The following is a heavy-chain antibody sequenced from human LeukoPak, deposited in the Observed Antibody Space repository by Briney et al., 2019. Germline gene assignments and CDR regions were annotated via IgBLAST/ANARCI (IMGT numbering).Heavy chain of an antibody. D-gene: IGHD6-6*01. V-gene: IGHV1-46*01. CDR2: INPSGGST. J-gene: IGHJ3*02. CDR1: GYTFTSYY. CDR3: ARGLIAARGAHDAFDI. Sequence: ASVKVSCKASGYTFTSYYMHWVRQAPGQGLEWMGIINPSGGSTSYAQKFQGRVTMTRDTSTSTVYMELSSLRSEDTAVYYCARGLIAARGAHDAFDIWGQGTMVTVSS.